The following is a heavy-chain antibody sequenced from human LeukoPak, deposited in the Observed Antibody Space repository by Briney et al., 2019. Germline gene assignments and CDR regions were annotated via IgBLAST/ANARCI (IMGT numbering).Heavy chain of an antibody. D-gene: IGHD2-2*01. CDR2: ISGSGGST. Sequence: GGSLRLSCAASGFTFSSYAMSWVRQAPGKGLEWVSAISGSGGSTYYADSVKGRFTISRDNSKNTLYLQMNSLRAEDTAVYYCAREYLYCSSTSCYGRKDYWGQGTLVTVSS. CDR3: AREYLYCSSTSCYGRKDY. J-gene: IGHJ4*02. V-gene: IGHV3-23*01. CDR1: GFTFSSYA.